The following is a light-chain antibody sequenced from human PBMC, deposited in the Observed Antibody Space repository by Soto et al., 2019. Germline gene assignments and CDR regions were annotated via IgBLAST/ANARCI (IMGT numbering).Light chain of an antibody. J-gene: IGKJ1*01. Sequence: DIQMTQSPSTLSGSVGDRVTITCRASQTISSWLAWYQQKPGKAPKLLIYKASTLKSGVPSRFSGSGSGTEIPLTISSLQPDDFAAYYCQQYNSYSTFGQGTKVDIK. V-gene: IGKV1-5*03. CDR3: QQYNSYST. CDR1: QTISSW. CDR2: KAS.